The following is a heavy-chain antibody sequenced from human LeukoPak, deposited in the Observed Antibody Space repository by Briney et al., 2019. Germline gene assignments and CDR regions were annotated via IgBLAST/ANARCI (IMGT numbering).Heavy chain of an antibody. J-gene: IGHJ5*02. Sequence: PSQTLSLTCTVSAGSISSYYWSWIRQPPGKGLEWIGYIYHSGTTKYNPSLKSRVTISVDTSKNQFSLKMSSVTAADTAVYYCAGDRGGNWFDPWGQGTLVTVSS. V-gene: IGHV4-59*01. CDR2: IYHSGTT. CDR3: AGDRGGNWFDP. CDR1: AGSISSYY. D-gene: IGHD2-15*01.